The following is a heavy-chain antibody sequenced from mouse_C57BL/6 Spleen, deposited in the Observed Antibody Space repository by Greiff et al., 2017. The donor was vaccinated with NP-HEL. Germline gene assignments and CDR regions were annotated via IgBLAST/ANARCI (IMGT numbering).Heavy chain of an antibody. CDR2: INPGSGGT. CDR1: GYAFTNYF. CDR3: ARSGCITTVVAPYAKDY. J-gene: IGHJ4*01. D-gene: IGHD1-1*01. Sequence: QVQLQQSGAELVRPGTSVKVSCKASGYAFTNYFIEWVKQRPGQGLEWIGVINPGSGGTNYNQKFKGKATLTADKSSSTAYMQLSSLTSEDSAVYVCARSGCITTVVAPYAKDYWGQGTSVTVSS. V-gene: IGHV1-54*01.